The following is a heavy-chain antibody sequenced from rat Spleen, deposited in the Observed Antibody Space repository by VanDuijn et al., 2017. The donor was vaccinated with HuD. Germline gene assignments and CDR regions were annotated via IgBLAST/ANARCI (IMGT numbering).Heavy chain of an antibody. CDR2: ISTGGGST. CDR3: ARHGDNYGWFAY. Sequence: EVQLVESDGGLVQPGRSLKLSCAASGFTFSNYYMAWVRQAPTKGLEWVAYISTGGGSTYYRDSVKGRFTISRDNTQSTLYLQMDSLRSEDTASYYCARHGDNYGWFAYWGQGTLVTVSS. CDR1: GFTFSNYY. V-gene: IGHV5-25*01. J-gene: IGHJ3*01. D-gene: IGHD1-11*01.